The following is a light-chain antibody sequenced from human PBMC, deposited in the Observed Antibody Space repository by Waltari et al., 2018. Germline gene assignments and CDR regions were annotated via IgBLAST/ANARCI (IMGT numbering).Light chain of an antibody. V-gene: IGLV8-61*01. CDR2: KTN. CDR1: SGSFSTPSY. Sequence: QTVVTHEPSFSVSAGGTVTLTSALRSGSFSTPSYARWYQQTPGQPPRTLVFKTNTRSSGVPDRFSGSILGNKVALTITGAQAEDESDYYCLVYMGSGIWVFGGGTKLTVL. CDR3: LVYMGSGIWV. J-gene: IGLJ3*02.